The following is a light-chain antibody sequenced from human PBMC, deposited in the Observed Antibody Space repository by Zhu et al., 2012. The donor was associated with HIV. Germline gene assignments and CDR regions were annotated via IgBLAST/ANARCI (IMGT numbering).Light chain of an antibody. Sequence: DIQLTQSPSFLSASVGDRVTITCRASQSISSWLAWYQQKPGKAPKLLIYKASILESGVPSRFSGSGSGTEFTLTITSLQPDDFATYYCQQYTSDWTFGQGTKVEIK. CDR3: QQYTSDWT. CDR1: QSISSW. CDR2: KAS. J-gene: IGKJ1*01. V-gene: IGKV1-5*03.